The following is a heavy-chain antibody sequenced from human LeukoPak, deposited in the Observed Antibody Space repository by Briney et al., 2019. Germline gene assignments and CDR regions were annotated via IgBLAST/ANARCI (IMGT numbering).Heavy chain of an antibody. J-gene: IGHJ4*02. CDR3: ARDGGARGGSFDY. CDR1: GFTFSSYG. CDR2: IWYDGSNK. V-gene: IGHV3-33*01. Sequence: GGSLRLSCSASGFTFSSYGMHWVRQAPGKGLDWVAVIWYDGSNKYYADSVKGRFTISRDNSRNTLYLKMNSLRAEETAVYYCARDGGARGGSFDYWGQGTLVTVSS. D-gene: IGHD2-21*01.